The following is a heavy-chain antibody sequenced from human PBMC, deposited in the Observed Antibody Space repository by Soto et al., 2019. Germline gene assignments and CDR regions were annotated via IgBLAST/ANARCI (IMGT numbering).Heavy chain of an antibody. CDR3: ARAGAAMVQLDY. CDR1: GGSISSYF. J-gene: IGHJ4*02. D-gene: IGHD5-18*01. CDR2: IDYSGST. Sequence: SETLSLTCTVSGGSISSYFWSWIRQPPGKGLEWIGYIDYSGSTNYNPSLKSRVTISVDTSKNQFSLKLTSVTAADTAVFYCARAGAAMVQLDYWGQGTLVTVSS. V-gene: IGHV4-59*01.